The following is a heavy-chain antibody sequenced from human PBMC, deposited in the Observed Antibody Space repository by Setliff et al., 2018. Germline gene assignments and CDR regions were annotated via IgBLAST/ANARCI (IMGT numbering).Heavy chain of an antibody. J-gene: IGHJ6*03. Sequence: ASVKVSCKDSGGTFSSYAIDWVRQAPGQGLEWMGGIIPMFGTTNYAQTFQGRVTIITDESTSTAYMELSSLRSEDTAVYFCAREGVDTRSSTDYRYYMDVWGKGTTVTVS. V-gene: IGHV1-69*05. CDR3: AREGVDTRSSTDYRYYMDV. D-gene: IGHD5-18*01. CDR2: IIPMFGTT. CDR1: GGTFSSYA.